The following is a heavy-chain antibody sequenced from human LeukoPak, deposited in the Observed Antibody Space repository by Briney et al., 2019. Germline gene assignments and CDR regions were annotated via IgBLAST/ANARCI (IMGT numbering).Heavy chain of an antibody. CDR3: ARPGGGDSDWFDP. Sequence: PSETLSLTCAVYGGSFSGYYWSWIRQPPGKGLEWIGEINHSGSTNYNPSLKSRVTISVDTSKNQFSLKLSSVTAADTAVYYCARPGGGDSDWFDPWGQGTLVTVSS. V-gene: IGHV4-34*01. CDR1: GGSFSGYY. J-gene: IGHJ5*02. D-gene: IGHD4-17*01. CDR2: INHSGST.